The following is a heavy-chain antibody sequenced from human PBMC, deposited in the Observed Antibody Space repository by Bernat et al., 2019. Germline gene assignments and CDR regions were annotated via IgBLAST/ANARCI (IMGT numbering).Heavy chain of an antibody. J-gene: IGHJ4*02. CDR1: GFTLSDYW. D-gene: IGHD3-3*01. Sequence: EVQLVESGGGLVQPGGSLRLSCVASGFTLSDYWMTWVRQAPGKGLEWVANIKKDGTETNYVVSVRGRFTFTTDNAKNSVYLHMNSLRAEDTAVYYCATTGFGAPPRDVWGQGTLVTVSS. CDR2: IKKDGTET. V-gene: IGHV3-7*01. CDR3: ATTGFGAPPRDV.